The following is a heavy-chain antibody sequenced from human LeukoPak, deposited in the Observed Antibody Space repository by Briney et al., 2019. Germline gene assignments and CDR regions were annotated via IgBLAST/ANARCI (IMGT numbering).Heavy chain of an antibody. V-gene: IGHV1-24*01. CDR1: GYTLTELS. D-gene: IGHD2-2*02. J-gene: IGHJ6*03. Sequence: ASVKVSCKVSGYTLTELSMHWVRQAPGKGLEWMGGFDPEDGETIYAQKFQGRVTMTEDTSTDTAYMELSSLRSEDTAVYYCARGALVGCSSTSCYTSAYYYYYMDVWGKGTTVTVSS. CDR3: ARGALVGCSSTSCYTSAYYYYYMDV. CDR2: FDPEDGET.